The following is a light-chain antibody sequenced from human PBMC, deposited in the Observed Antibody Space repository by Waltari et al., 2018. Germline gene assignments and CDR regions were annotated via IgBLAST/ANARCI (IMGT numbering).Light chain of an antibody. CDR1: GSDVGDYNY. CDR2: DVP. CDR3: CSYEGTWV. V-gene: IGLV2-11*01. J-gene: IGLJ3*02. Sequence: QSALTQPRSVSGSPGQSVTISCTGTGSDVGDYNYVSWYQQHPAKAPKLVIYDVPKRPPGVPVRFSGTKASNSASLTVSGLQAEDEADYYCCSYEGTWVFGGGTKLTVL.